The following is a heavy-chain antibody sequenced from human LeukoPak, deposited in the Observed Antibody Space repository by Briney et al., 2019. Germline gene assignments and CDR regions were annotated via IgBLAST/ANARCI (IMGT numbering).Heavy chain of an antibody. CDR1: GGTFSSYA. CDR2: IIPIFGTA. CDR3: AREGQAEYSSSSPSYDAFDI. V-gene: IGHV1-69*01. D-gene: IGHD6-6*01. J-gene: IGHJ3*02. Sequence: EASVKVSCKASGGTFSSYAISWVRQAPGQGLEWMGGIIPIFGTANYAQKFQGRVTITADESTSTAYMELSSLRSEDTAVYYCAREGQAEYSSSSPSYDAFDIWGQGTMVTVSS.